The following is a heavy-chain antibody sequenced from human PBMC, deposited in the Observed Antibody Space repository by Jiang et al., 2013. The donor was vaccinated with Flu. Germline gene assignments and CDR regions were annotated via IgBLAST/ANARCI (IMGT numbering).Heavy chain of an antibody. Sequence: RQAPGQGLEWMGWINPNSGGTNYAQKFQGWVTMTRDTSISTAYMELSRLRSDDTAVYYCARDQATVGFDYWGRGTLVTVSS. CDR3: ARDQATVGFDY. D-gene: IGHD4-23*01. J-gene: IGHJ4*02. CDR2: INPNSGGT. V-gene: IGHV1-2*04.